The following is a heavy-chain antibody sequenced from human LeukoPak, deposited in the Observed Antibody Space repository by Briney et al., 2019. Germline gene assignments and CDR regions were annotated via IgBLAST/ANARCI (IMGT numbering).Heavy chain of an antibody. V-gene: IGHV4-59*01. CDR3: AREAGIYYDSSGIANLFDY. D-gene: IGHD3-22*01. CDR2: IYYSGST. CDR1: GGSISSYY. Sequence: SETLSLTCTVSGGSISSYYWSWIRQPPGKGLEWIGYIYYSGSTNYNPSLKSRVTISVDTSKNQFSLKLSSVTAADTAVYYCAREAGIYYDSSGIANLFDYWGKGTLVTVSS. J-gene: IGHJ4*02.